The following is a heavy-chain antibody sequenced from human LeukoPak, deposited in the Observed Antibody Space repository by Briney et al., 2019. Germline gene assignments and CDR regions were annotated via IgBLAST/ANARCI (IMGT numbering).Heavy chain of an antibody. Sequence: GASLKISCRGSGSSFTSYWIGWARPLPGKGLEWMGIIYPGDSDTSYSPSFQGQVTISADKSISTAYLQWSSLKASDTAMYYCARQGRSLASFDYWGQGTLVTVSS. CDR2: IYPGDSDT. CDR1: GSSFTSYW. CDR3: ARQGRSLASFDY. J-gene: IGHJ4*02. V-gene: IGHV5-51*01.